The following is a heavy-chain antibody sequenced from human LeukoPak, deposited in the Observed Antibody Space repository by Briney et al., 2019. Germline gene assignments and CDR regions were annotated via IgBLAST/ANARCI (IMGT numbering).Heavy chain of an antibody. V-gene: IGHV4-59*01. CDR2: IYYSGST. D-gene: IGHD6-19*01. J-gene: IGHJ4*02. CDR3: ARVYSSGWYGGNDY. Sequence: SETLSLTCTVSGGSISSYYWSWIRQPPGKGLEGIGYIYYSGSTNYNPSLKSRVTISVDTSKNQFSLKLSSVTAADTAVYYCARVYSSGWYGGNDYWGQGTLVTVSS. CDR1: GGSISSYY.